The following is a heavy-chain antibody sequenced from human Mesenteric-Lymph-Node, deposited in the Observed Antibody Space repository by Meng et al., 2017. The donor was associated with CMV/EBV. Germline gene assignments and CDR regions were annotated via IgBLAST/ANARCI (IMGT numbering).Heavy chain of an antibody. CDR1: GFTFSVYS. J-gene: IGHJ3*02. CDR2: ITSGSGSI. V-gene: IGHV3-21*01. D-gene: IGHD6-19*01. CDR3: ARDRAPYSSAWFSAFDI. Sequence: GESLKISCAASGFTFSVYSINWVRQAPGKGLEWVSSITSGSGSIYYADSVKGRFTISRDNAKNSLYLQMNSLTVEDTAVYYCARDRAPYSSAWFSAFDIWGQGTMVTVSS.